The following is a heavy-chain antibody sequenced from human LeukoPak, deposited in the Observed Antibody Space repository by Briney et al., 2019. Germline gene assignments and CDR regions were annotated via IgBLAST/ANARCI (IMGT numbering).Heavy chain of an antibody. CDR1: GYIFIGYY. Sequence: ASVNLSCTASGYIFIGYYIHWVRQAPGQGLEWMGWINPNSGDTNYAQKFQGRVTMTRDTSISTAYMDLTRLRSDDTAVYYCARDLDPWGQGTLVTVSS. CDR2: INPNSGDT. J-gene: IGHJ5*02. V-gene: IGHV1-2*02. CDR3: ARDLDP.